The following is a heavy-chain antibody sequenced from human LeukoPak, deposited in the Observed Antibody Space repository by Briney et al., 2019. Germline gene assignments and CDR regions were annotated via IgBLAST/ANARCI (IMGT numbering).Heavy chain of an antibody. Sequence: SETLSLTCTVSGGSISSSSYYWGWIRQPPGKGLEWIGSIYYSGSTYYNPSLKSRVTISVDTSKNQFSLKLSSVTAADTAVYYCARVRGTLSDWGQGTLVTVSS. V-gene: IGHV4-39*01. D-gene: IGHD1-26*01. CDR1: GGSISSSSYY. J-gene: IGHJ4*02. CDR3: ARVRGTLSD. CDR2: IYYSGST.